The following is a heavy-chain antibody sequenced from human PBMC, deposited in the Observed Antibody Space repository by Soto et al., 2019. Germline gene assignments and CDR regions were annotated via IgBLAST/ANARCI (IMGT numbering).Heavy chain of an antibody. Sequence: PGESLKISCKGSGYSFTSYWISWVRQMPGKGLEWMGRIDPSDSYTNYSPPFQAHVTLPADKSISTAYLQWSRLKASDTTMYYGARSDDCSSTSCYYYYGMDVWGQGTTVTDSS. D-gene: IGHD2-2*01. CDR3: ARSDDCSSTSCYYYYGMDV. CDR1: GYSFTSYW. J-gene: IGHJ6*02. V-gene: IGHV5-10-1*01. CDR2: IDPSDSYT.